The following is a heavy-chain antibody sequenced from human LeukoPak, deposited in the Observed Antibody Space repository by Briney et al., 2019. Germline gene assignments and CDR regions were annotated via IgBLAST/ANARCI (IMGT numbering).Heavy chain of an antibody. CDR2: IYTSGST. CDR1: GGSINSGSYY. D-gene: IGHD5-24*01. V-gene: IGHV4-61*02. J-gene: IGHJ4*02. CDR3: AGGMATIKNYFDY. Sequence: SETLSLTCTVSGGSINSGSYYWSWIRQPAGKGLEWIGRIYTSGSTNYNPSLKSRVTISVDTSKNQFSLKLSSVTAADTAVYYCAGGMATIKNYFDYWGQGTLVTASS.